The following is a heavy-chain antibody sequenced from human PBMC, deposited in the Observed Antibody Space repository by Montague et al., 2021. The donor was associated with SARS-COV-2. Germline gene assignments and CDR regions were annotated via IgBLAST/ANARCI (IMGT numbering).Heavy chain of an antibody. V-gene: IGHV4-61*01. CDR3: VREKYYFDDSGSK. D-gene: IGHD3-22*01. J-gene: IGHJ4*02. Sequence: SETLSLTCSVSGVSISSGSYYWSWVRQPPGKGLEWIGYVYHTGSTNYXPFLKSRVTLSIDTSKNQFSLNLTSVTAADTAVYYCVREKYYFDDSGSKWGQGTLVTV. CDR1: GVSISSGSYY. CDR2: VYHTGST.